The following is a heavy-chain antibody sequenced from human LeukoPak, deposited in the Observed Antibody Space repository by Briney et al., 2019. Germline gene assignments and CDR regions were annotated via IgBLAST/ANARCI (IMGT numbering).Heavy chain of an antibody. CDR3: ARNDCSGGSCYLVFDY. CDR1: GGTFSSYA. D-gene: IGHD2-15*01. V-gene: IGHV1-69*06. CDR2: IIPIFGTA. Sequence: KVSCKASGGTFSSYAISWVRQAPGQGLEWMGGIIPIFGTANYAQKFQGRVTIAADKSTSTAYMELSSLRSEDTAVYYRARNDCSGGSCYLVFDYWGQGTLVTVSS. J-gene: IGHJ4*02.